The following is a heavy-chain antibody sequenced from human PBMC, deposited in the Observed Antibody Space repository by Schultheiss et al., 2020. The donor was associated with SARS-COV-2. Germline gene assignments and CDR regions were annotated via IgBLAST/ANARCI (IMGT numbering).Heavy chain of an antibody. V-gene: IGHV1-2*04. CDR2: INPNSGGT. CDR1: GYTFTDYY. CDR3: ARELSGGPKLYYDTKAAFDI. Sequence: ASVKVSCKASGYTFTDYYMHWVRQAPGQGLEWMGWINPNSGGTNYAQKFQGWVTMTRDTSISTAYMELSRLRSDDTAVYYCARELSGGPKLYYDTKAAFDIWGQGTMVTVSS. J-gene: IGHJ3*02. D-gene: IGHD3-22*01.